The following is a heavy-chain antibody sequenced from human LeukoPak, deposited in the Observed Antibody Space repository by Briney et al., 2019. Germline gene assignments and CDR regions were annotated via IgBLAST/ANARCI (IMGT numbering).Heavy chain of an antibody. D-gene: IGHD6-19*01. CDR2: ISSSSSTI. Sequence: PGGSLRLSCAASGFTFSYYGMHWVRQAPGKGLEWVSYISSSSSTIYYADSVKGRFTISRDNAKNSLYLQMNSLRAEDTAVYYCAREIVSGWWDAFDIWGQGTMVTVSS. CDR1: GFTFSYYG. J-gene: IGHJ3*02. V-gene: IGHV3-48*01. CDR3: AREIVSGWWDAFDI.